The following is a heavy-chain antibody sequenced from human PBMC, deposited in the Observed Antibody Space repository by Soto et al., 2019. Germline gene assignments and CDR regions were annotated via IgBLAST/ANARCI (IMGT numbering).Heavy chain of an antibody. Sequence: ASVKVSCKASGYSFTSYAIYWVRQAPGQRLEWMGWINAGNGNTKYSQKFQGRVTITSDTSASTAYMGLSSLRSEDTAVYFCARGVENIVVVLDVFGYYGMDVWGQGTTVTVSS. CDR3: ARGVENIVVVLDVFGYYGMDV. D-gene: IGHD2-2*01. J-gene: IGHJ6*02. V-gene: IGHV1-3*01. CDR2: INAGNGNT. CDR1: GYSFTSYA.